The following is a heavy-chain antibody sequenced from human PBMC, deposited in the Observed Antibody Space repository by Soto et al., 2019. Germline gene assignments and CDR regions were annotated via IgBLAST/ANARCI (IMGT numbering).Heavy chain of an antibody. CDR1: GYTFTSYY. Sequence: GASVKVSCKASGYTFTSYYMHWVRQAPGKGLEWMGGFDPEDGETIYAQKFQGRVTMTEDTSTDTAYMELSSLRSEDTAVYYCATHPLSALTDVHYFDYWGQGTLVTVSS. CDR3: ATHPLSALTDVHYFDY. J-gene: IGHJ4*02. CDR2: FDPEDGET. D-gene: IGHD3-10*01. V-gene: IGHV1-24*01.